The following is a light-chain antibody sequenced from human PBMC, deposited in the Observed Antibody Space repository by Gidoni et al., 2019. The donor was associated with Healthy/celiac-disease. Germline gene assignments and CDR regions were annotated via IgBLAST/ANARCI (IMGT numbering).Light chain of an antibody. V-gene: IGKV1-33*01. CDR1: QDISNY. J-gene: IGKJ5*01. CDR3: QQYDTLPLT. CDR2: DAS. Sequence: DIQMTQFPSSLSASVGDRVTITCQASQDISNYLNWYQQKPGKAPKLLIYDASNLETGVPSRFSGSGSGTDFTFTISSLQPEDIATYYCQQYDTLPLTFGQGTRLEIK.